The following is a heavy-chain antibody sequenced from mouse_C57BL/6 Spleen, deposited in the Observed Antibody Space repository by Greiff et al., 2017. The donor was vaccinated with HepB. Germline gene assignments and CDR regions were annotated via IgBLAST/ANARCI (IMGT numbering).Heavy chain of an antibody. D-gene: IGHD1-1*01. J-gene: IGHJ2*01. CDR2: IYPGDGDT. CDR1: GYAFSSSW. V-gene: IGHV1-82*01. Sequence: VQLQQSGPELVKPGASVKISCKASGYAFSSSWMNWVKQRPGKGLEWIGRIYPGDGDTNYNGKFKGKATLTADKSSSTAYMQLSSLTSEDSAVYFCAITGVDYFDYWGQGTTRTVSS. CDR3: AITGVDYFDY.